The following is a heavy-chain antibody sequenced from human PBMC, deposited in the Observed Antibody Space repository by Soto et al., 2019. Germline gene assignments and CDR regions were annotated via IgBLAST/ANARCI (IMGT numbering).Heavy chain of an antibody. V-gene: IGHV3-23*01. CDR1: GFTFSSYA. D-gene: IGHD5-18*01. Sequence: VGSLRLSCAASGFTFSSYAMSWVRQAPGKGLEWVSSISGSGGSTYYADSVKGRFTISRDNSKNTLYLQMNSLRAEDTAVYYCAKVTRLWLKDYFDYWGQGTLVTVSS. CDR3: AKVTRLWLKDYFDY. J-gene: IGHJ4*02. CDR2: ISGSGGST.